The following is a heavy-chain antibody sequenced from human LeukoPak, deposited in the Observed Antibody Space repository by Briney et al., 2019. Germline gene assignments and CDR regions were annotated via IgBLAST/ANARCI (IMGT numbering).Heavy chain of an antibody. CDR3: AKGHGDASGYYYFDS. CDR2: IRGNADTT. J-gene: IGHJ4*02. V-gene: IGHV3-23*01. D-gene: IGHD3-22*01. CDR1: GFIFSNYG. Sequence: PGGSLRLSCAASGFIFSNYGMSWVRQAPGKGLEWVSGIRGNADTTYYADSVKGRFSIFRDNYKNMLYLQMSSLRVEDMALYYCAKGHGDASGYYYFDSWGQGTLVTVSS.